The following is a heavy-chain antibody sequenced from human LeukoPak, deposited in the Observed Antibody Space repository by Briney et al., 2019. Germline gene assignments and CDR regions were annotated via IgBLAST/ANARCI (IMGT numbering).Heavy chain of an antibody. V-gene: IGHV5-51*01. D-gene: IGHD2-2*01. Sequence: GESLKISCKASGYTFSSYWIGWVRQMPGKGLEWMGIIYPGDSDTRYSPSFQGLVSISADKSISTAYVQWSSLKASDTAMYYCARHEIQYEALNWFDPWGQGTLVTVSS. CDR2: IYPGDSDT. CDR1: GYTFSSYW. J-gene: IGHJ5*02. CDR3: ARHEIQYEALNWFDP.